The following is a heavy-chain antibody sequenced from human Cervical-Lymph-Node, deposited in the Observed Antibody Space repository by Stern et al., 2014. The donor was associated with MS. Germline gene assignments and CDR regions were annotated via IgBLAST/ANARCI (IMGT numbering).Heavy chain of an antibody. J-gene: IGHJ5*02. D-gene: IGHD6-13*01. CDR3: ARGRRIAAAGQYNWFDP. Sequence: VQLVESGAEVKKPGASVKVSCKASGYTFTNYYMHWVRQATGQGLDWMGIINPGGGSTNYAQKFQGRVTMTRDTSTSTVYMELSSLRSEDTAVYYCARGRRIAAAGQYNWFDPWGQGTLVTVSS. CDR1: GYTFTNYY. CDR2: INPGGGST. V-gene: IGHV1-46*01.